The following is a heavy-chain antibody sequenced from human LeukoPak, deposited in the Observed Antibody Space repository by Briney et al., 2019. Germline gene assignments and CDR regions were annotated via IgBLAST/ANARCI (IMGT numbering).Heavy chain of an antibody. V-gene: IGHV3-30-3*02. D-gene: IGHD1-26*01. CDR3: AKRLIVGATFFDY. Sequence: PGGSLRLSCAASGLTFSSYAMHWVRQAPGKGLEWVAVISYDGSNKYYADSVKGRFTISRDNSKNTLYLQMNSLRAEDTAVYYCAKRLIVGATFFDYWGQGTLVTVSS. CDR1: GLTFSSYA. CDR2: ISYDGSNK. J-gene: IGHJ4*02.